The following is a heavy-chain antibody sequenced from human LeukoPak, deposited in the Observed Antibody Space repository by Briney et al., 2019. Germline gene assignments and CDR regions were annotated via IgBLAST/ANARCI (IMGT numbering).Heavy chain of an antibody. D-gene: IGHD6-13*01. CDR2: ISSSSSYI. CDR1: GFTFSSYS. Sequence: GGSLRLSCAASGFTFSSYSMNWVRQAPGKGLEWVSSISSSSSYIYYADSVKGRFTISRDNAKNSLYLQMNSLRAEDTAVYYCARERYSSSWYPPGDYYYYYGMDVWGQGTTVTVSS. J-gene: IGHJ6*02. CDR3: ARERYSSSWYPPGDYYYYYGMDV. V-gene: IGHV3-21*04.